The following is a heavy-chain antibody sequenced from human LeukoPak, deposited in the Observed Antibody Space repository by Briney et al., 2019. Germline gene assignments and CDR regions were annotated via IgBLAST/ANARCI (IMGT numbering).Heavy chain of an antibody. CDR3: VQLRGKKNDAFDI. CDR1: GFTFSSYE. CDR2: ISSSGSAV. D-gene: IGHD3-10*01. Sequence: GGSLRLSCAASGFTFSSYEMNWVRQAPGKGLEWVSYISSSGSAVYYADSVKGRFIISRDNARNYLYLQMHSPSAEDAALYYCVQLRGKKNDAFDIWGQGTLVTVSS. J-gene: IGHJ3*02. V-gene: IGHV3-48*03.